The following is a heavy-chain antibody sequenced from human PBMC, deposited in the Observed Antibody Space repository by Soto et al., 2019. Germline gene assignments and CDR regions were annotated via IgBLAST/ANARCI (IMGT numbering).Heavy chain of an antibody. J-gene: IGHJ4*02. Sequence: SQTLSLTCGISGDSVSANTASWFWFRQSLSRGLEWLGRTYYRSKWYNDYAVSVKSRILVNPDTSKNQFSLQLTSVTPEDTAVYFCARGNLYFDSWGQGTLVTVSS. CDR2: TYYRSKWYN. V-gene: IGHV6-1*01. CDR1: GDSVSANTAS. CDR3: ARGNLYFDS.